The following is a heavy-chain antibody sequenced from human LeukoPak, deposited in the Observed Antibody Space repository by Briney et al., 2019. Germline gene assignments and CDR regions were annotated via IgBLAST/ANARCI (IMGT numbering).Heavy chain of an antibody. Sequence: ASVKASCKASGYTFTSYDISWVRQATGQGLEWMGWMNPNSGNTGYAQKFQGRVTITRNTSISTAYMELSSLRSEDTAVYYCARGRRYCSSTSCYYFDYWGQGTLVTVSS. CDR3: ARGRRYCSSTSCYYFDY. J-gene: IGHJ4*02. V-gene: IGHV1-8*03. CDR2: MNPNSGNT. CDR1: GYTFTSYD. D-gene: IGHD2-2*01.